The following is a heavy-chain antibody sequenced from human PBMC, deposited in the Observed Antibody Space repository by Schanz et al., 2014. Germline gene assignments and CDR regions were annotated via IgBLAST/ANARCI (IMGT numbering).Heavy chain of an antibody. Sequence: EMQLLESGGGLAQPGGSLRLSCAASGFKFTDYAMTWVRQAPGKGLEWVSGLTEGGGGTYYTDAVKGRFTISRDSSKNTLYLQMNSLRADDTAVYYCAKSKSQLPLFDYWGQGTQVTVSS. CDR2: LTEGGGGT. V-gene: IGHV3-23*01. D-gene: IGHD2-21*01. CDR3: AKSKSQLPLFDY. CDR1: GFKFTDYA. J-gene: IGHJ4*02.